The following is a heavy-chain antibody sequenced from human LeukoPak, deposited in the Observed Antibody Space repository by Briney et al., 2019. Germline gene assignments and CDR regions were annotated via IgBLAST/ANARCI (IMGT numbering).Heavy chain of an antibody. CDR2: IYPGDSDT. D-gene: IGHD5-12*01. J-gene: IGHJ6*03. V-gene: IGHV5-51*01. CDR1: GYSFTSYW. CDR3: ARHGSGYSGYASSYYYYYYMDV. Sequence: GESLKIPCKGSGYSFTSYWIGWVRQMPGKGLEWMGIIYPGDSDTRYSPSFQGQVTISADKSISTAYLQWSSLKASDTAMYYCARHGSGYSGYASSYYYYYYMDVWGKGTTVTVSS.